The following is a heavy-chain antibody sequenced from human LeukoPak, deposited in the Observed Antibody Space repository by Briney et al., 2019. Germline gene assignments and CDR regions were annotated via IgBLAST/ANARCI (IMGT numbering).Heavy chain of an antibody. CDR2: IYYSGST. D-gene: IGHD6-19*01. CDR3: ARDGDGSGWSDY. CDR1: GGSISSYY. Sequence: SETLSLTCTVSGGSISSYYWSWIRQPPGKGLEWIGYIYYSGSTNYNPSLKSRVTISVDTSKNQFSLKLSSVIAADTAVYYCARDGDGSGWSDYWGQGTLVTVSS. J-gene: IGHJ4*02. V-gene: IGHV4-59*01.